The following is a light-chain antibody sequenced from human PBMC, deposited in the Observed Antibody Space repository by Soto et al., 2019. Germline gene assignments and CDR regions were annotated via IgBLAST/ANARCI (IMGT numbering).Light chain of an antibody. CDR3: QQSYSGQLT. CDR1: RSIATY. V-gene: IGKV1-39*01. Sequence: DLQMAHSASGVYPSVGERVTITCRASRSIATYLNWYQQSPGKAPKVLIYAASTLPSGVPSRFSGSGGGTAFTLTITSLQPEDSATYYCQQSYSGQLTFGPGTKVDIK. J-gene: IGKJ3*01. CDR2: AAS.